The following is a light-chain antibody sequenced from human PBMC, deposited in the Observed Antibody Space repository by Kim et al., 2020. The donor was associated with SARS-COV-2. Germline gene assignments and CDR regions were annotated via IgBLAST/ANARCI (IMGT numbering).Light chain of an antibody. J-gene: IGKJ4*01. CDR2: GAS. CDR1: QSVSSRS. V-gene: IGKV3-20*01. Sequence: EVVLTQSPGTLSLSPGERATLSCRASQSVSSRSLAWYQQQPGQAPRLLIYGASHRAEDIPDRFSGSGYGTDFTLIISRLEPEDFALYYCQHYGGSLLTFGGGTKVDIK. CDR3: QHYGGSLLT.